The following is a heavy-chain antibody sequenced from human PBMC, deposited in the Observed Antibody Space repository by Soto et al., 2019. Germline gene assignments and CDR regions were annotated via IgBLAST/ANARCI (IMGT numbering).Heavy chain of an antibody. CDR2: ISSSSSTI. CDR3: ARDPTDIVVVPAARAFDY. D-gene: IGHD2-2*01. J-gene: IGHJ4*02. Sequence: EVQLVESGGGLVQPGGSLRLSCAASGFTFSSYSMNWVRQAPGKGLEWVSYISSSSSTIYYADSVKGRFTISRDNAKNSLYLQINSLRAEDTAVYYCARDPTDIVVVPAARAFDYWGQGTLVTVSS. V-gene: IGHV3-48*01. CDR1: GFTFSSYS.